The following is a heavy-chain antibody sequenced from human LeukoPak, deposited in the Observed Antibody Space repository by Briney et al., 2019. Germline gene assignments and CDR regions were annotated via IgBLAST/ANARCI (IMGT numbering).Heavy chain of an antibody. J-gene: IGHJ4*02. Sequence: ASVKVSCKASGYIFTGYYMHWVRQAPGQGLEWMGWINPNSGGTNYAQKFQGRVTMTRDTSISTAYMELSRLRSDDTAVYYCARDWYDSSGYSGDYWGQGTLVTVSS. CDR1: GYIFTGYY. D-gene: IGHD3-22*01. V-gene: IGHV1-2*02. CDR3: ARDWYDSSGYSGDY. CDR2: INPNSGGT.